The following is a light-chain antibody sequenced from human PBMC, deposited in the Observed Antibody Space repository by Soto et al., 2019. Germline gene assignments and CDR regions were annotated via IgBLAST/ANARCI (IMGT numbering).Light chain of an antibody. CDR3: QQYEKWPPSIT. CDR2: GVS. Sequence: IAMTQSPATLSASPGDRATLSCRASQPVNNNLAWYQQKPGQAPRLLIYGVSTRATGISARFSGGGSVTEFTLTISSLQSEDFALYYCQQYEKWPPSITCGQGTRLEIK. V-gene: IGKV3-15*01. J-gene: IGKJ5*01. CDR1: QPVNNN.